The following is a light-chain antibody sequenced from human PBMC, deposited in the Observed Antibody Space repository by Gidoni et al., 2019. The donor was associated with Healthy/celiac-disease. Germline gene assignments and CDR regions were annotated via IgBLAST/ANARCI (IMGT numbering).Light chain of an antibody. V-gene: IGKV3-11*01. CDR1: QSVSSY. CDR2: DAS. J-gene: IGKJ1*01. CDR3: QQRSNWPPWT. Sequence: IVLTQSPATLSLSPGERATLSCRASQSVSSYLAWYQQKPGQAPRLLIYDASNRATGIPARFSGSGSGKDFTLTSSSLEPEDFEVYYCQQRSNWPPWTFGQGTKVEIK.